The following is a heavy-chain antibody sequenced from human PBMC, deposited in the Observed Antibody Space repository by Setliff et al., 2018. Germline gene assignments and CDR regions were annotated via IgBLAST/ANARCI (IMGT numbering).Heavy chain of an antibody. CDR2: MYYSGDT. D-gene: IGHD5-18*01. CDR3: ARLPPLHTPMALTFDY. J-gene: IGHJ4*02. CDR1: GGSVRGYY. V-gene: IGHV4-59*08. Sequence: PSETLSLTCTVSGGSVRGYYWSWIRQPPGRGLEWIGYMYYSGDTNYNPSLKSRVTISVDTSKNQFSLELRSVTAADTAVYYCARLPPLHTPMALTFDYWGQGILVTVS.